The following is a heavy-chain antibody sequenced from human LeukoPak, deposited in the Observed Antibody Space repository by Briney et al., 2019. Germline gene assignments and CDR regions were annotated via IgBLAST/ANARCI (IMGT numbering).Heavy chain of an antibody. J-gene: IGHJ4*02. V-gene: IGHV4-59*01. CDR3: ARLDYGFYFDY. CDR2: IYYSGST. D-gene: IGHD4-17*01. CDR1: GGSISSYY. Sequence: SETLSLTCTVSGGSISSYYWSWIRQPPGKGLEWIGYIYYSGSTNYNPSLKSRVTISVDTSKSQFSLKLSSVTAADTAVYYCARLDYGFYFDYWGQGTLVTVSS.